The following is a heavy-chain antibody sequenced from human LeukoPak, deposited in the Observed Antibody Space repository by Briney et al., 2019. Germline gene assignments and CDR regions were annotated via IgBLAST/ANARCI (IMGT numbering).Heavy chain of an antibody. J-gene: IGHJ4*02. D-gene: IGHD2-21*02. V-gene: IGHV1-2*02. CDR1: GYTFTGYF. CDR3: AREGDCGGDCHLDY. CDR2: INPNSGGT. Sequence: GASVKVSCKASGYTFTGYFMHWVRQAPGQGLEWMGWINPNSGGTNSAQKFQGRVTMTRDTSISTAHMELSRLRSDDTAVYYCAREGDCGGDCHLDYWGQGTLVTVSS.